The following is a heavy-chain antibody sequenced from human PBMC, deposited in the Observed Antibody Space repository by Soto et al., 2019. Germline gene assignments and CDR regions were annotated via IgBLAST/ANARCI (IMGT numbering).Heavy chain of an antibody. D-gene: IGHD2-15*01. CDR2: IKNRDYGGTA. CDR1: GFTFTNAW. Sequence: DVHLVESGGGLVKPGGSVRLSCAASGFTFTNAWMNWVRQAPGKGLEWVGRIKNRDYGGTADYGAPGKGRFSISRDDSRTTVYLQMDGLQTDDTAVYYCSTAGGTFYSRSDYWGQGTPVTVSS. CDR3: STAGGTFYSRSDY. J-gene: IGHJ4*02. V-gene: IGHV3-15*07.